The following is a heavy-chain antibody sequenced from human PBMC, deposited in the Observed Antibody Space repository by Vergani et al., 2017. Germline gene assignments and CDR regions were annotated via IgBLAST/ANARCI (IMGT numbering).Heavy chain of an antibody. V-gene: IGHV3-33*01. CDR2: IWYDGSNK. J-gene: IGHJ4*02. Sequence: QVQLVESGGGVVQPGRSLRLSCAASGFTFSSYGMNWVRQAPGKGLEWVAVIWYDGSNKYYADSVKGRFTISRDNSKNTLYLQMNSLRAEDTAVYYCARGDYYDSSGYSARAGDYWGQGTLVTVAS. CDR3: ARGDYYDSSGYSARAGDY. D-gene: IGHD3-22*01. CDR1: GFTFSSYG.